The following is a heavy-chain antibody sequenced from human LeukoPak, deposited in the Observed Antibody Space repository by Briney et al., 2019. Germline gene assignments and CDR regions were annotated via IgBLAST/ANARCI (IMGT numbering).Heavy chain of an antibody. D-gene: IGHD3-9*01. CDR1: GFTFSSYW. J-gene: IGHJ4*02. CDR2: IKQDGSEK. V-gene: IGHV3-7*01. Sequence: GGSLRLSCAASGFTFSSYWMSWVRQAPGKGLEGVANIKQDGSEKYYVDSVKGRFTISRDNAKNSLYLQMNSLRADDTAVYYCARDLVYDILTGYYTHPPLGYWGQGTLVTVSS. CDR3: ARDLVYDILTGYYTHPPLGY.